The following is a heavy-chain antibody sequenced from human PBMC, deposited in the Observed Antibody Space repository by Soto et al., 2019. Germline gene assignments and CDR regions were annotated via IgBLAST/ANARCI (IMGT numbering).Heavy chain of an antibody. CDR1: GFTVSSNY. CDR3: ARFLTRRVYGMDV. V-gene: IGHV3-53*01. D-gene: IGHD3-3*01. CDR2: IYSGGST. J-gene: IGHJ6*02. Sequence: EVQLVESGGGLIQPGGSLRLSCAASGFTVSSNYMSWVRQAPGKGLEWVSVIYSGGSTYYADSVKGRFTISRDNSKNTLYLQMNSLRAEDTAVYYCARFLTRRVYGMDVWGQGTTVTVSS.